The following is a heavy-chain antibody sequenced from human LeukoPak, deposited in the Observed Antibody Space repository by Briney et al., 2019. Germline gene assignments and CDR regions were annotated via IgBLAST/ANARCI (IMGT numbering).Heavy chain of an antibody. D-gene: IGHD3-22*01. CDR2: ITSSSNYI. V-gene: IGHV3-21*01. Sequence: TGGSLGLSCAASGFTFSDYSMNWVRQAPGKGLEWVSLITSSSNYIYYADSVKGRFTVSRDNAKKSLYLQMNSLTAEDTAVYYCVRDWGYDSSGYWQKYFDTWGQGTLVTVSS. J-gene: IGHJ4*02. CDR1: GFTFSDYS. CDR3: VRDWGYDSSGYWQKYFDT.